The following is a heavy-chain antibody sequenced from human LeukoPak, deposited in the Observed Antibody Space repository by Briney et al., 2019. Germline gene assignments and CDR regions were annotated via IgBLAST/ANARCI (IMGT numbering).Heavy chain of an antibody. Sequence: PGGSLRLSCAASGFTFSSYEMNWVRQAPGKGLEWVSYISSSGSTIYYADSVKGRFTISRDNAKNSLYLQMNSLRAEDMAVYYCARDTVRFGELYTYWGQGTLVTVSS. J-gene: IGHJ4*02. CDR2: ISSSGSTI. CDR1: GFTFSSYE. V-gene: IGHV3-48*03. CDR3: ARDTVRFGELYTY. D-gene: IGHD3-10*01.